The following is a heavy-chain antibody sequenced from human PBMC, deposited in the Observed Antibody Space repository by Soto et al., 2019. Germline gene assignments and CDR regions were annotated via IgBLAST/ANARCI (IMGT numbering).Heavy chain of an antibody. CDR3: TRDRPLFGVEDGMDV. CDR1: GFTFGDYA. Sequence: GGSLRLSCTASGFTFGDYAMSWVRQAPGKGLEWVGFIRSKAYGGTTEYAASVKGRFTISRDDSKSIAYLQMNSLKTEDTAVYYSTRDRPLFGVEDGMDVWGQGTTVTVSS. V-gene: IGHV3-49*04. J-gene: IGHJ6*02. D-gene: IGHD3-3*01. CDR2: IRSKAYGGTT.